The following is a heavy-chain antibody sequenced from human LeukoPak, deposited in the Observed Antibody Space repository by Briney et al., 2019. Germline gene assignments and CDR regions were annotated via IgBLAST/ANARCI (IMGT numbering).Heavy chain of an antibody. Sequence: SETLSLTCEVYGGSFSDYYWSWIRQSPGKGLEWIGEINHSGGTSYNPSLKSRVTMSVDTSKNQFSVKLTSVTAADTAVYYCARAKDSYGKVFDCWGQGTLVTVSS. CDR2: INHSGGT. J-gene: IGHJ5*01. D-gene: IGHD5-18*01. CDR3: ARAKDSYGKVFDC. CDR1: GGSFSDYY. V-gene: IGHV4-34*01.